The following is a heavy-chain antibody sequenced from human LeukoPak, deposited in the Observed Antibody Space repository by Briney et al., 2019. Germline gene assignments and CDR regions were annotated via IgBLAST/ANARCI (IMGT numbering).Heavy chain of an antibody. J-gene: IGHJ4*02. CDR1: GGSFSGYY. CDR3: ARVGADGSGFLFDY. CDR2: INHSGST. D-gene: IGHD3-10*01. Sequence: SETPSLTCAVYGGSFSGYYWSWIRQPPGKGLEWIGEINHSGSTNYNPSLKSRVTISVDTSKNQFSLKLSSVTAADTAVYYCARVGADGSGFLFDYWGQGTLVTVSS. V-gene: IGHV4-34*01.